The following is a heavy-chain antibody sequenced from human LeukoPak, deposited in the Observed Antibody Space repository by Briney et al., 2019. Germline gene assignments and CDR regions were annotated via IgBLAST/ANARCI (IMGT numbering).Heavy chain of an antibody. CDR3: ARDMGYCSSTSCGWFDP. J-gene: IGHJ5*02. CDR1: GYTFTGYY. CDR2: INPNSGGT. V-gene: IGHV1-2*02. Sequence: GASVKVSCKASGYTFTGYYMHWVRQAPGQGLEWMGWINPNSGGTNYAQKFQGRVTMTRDTSISTAYMELSRLRSDDTAVYYCARDMGYCSSTSCGWFDPWGQGTLSPSPQ. D-gene: IGHD2-2*01.